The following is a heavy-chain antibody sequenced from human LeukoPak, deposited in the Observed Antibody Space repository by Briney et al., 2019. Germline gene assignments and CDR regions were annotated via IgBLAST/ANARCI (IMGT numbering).Heavy chain of an antibody. J-gene: IGHJ4*02. CDR3: ARSSYAPYGSGDY. Sequence: GAPLTLSCAAPGFTFSSYATSWVRQAPGEGLEWVPSVSGSGGSTYYADSVKGRLTISRDNSKNTLYLQKNSLRAEDTAVYFCARSSYAPYGSGDYWGQGTLVTVSS. V-gene: IGHV3-23*01. CDR2: VSGSGGST. CDR1: GFTFSSYA. D-gene: IGHD3-10*01.